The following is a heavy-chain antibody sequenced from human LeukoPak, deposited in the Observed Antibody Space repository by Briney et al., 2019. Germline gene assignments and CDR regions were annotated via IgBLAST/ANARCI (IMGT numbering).Heavy chain of an antibody. CDR2: IYHIGST. Sequence: SGTLSLTCAVSGGSISGTNWWSWVRQPPGKGLEWIGEIYHIGSTIYNPSLKSRVTISVDKSKNQFSLKLTSVTAADTAVHYCARVGDSGYDLDSWGQGTLVTVSS. CDR1: GGSISGTNW. D-gene: IGHD5-12*01. J-gene: IGHJ4*02. V-gene: IGHV4-4*02. CDR3: ARVGDSGYDLDS.